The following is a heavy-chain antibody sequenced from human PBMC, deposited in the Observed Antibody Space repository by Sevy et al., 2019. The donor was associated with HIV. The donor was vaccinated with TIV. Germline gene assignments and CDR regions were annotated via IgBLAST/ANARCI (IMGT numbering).Heavy chain of an antibody. CDR1: GFTFSSYS. Sequence: GGSLRLSCAASGFTFSSYSMNWVRQAPGKGLEWVSSITSRSSYIYYADSVKGRFTISRDNAKNSLDLQMNSLRAEDTAVYYCAISWEQQLHDAFDIWGQGTMVTVSS. CDR3: AISWEQQLHDAFDI. J-gene: IGHJ3*02. D-gene: IGHD6-13*01. V-gene: IGHV3-21*01. CDR2: ITSRSSYI.